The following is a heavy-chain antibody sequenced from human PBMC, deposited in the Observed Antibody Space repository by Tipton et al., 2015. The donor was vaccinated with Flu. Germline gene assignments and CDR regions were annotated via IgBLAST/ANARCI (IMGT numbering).Heavy chain of an antibody. V-gene: IGHV4-34*01. CDR2: INHSGST. J-gene: IGHJ4*02. CDR3: AREGRGYSYGRLNY. D-gene: IGHD5-18*01. CDR1: GGSFSGYY. Sequence: TLSLTCAVYGGSFSGYYWSWIRQPPGKGLEWIGEINHSGSTNYNPSLKSRVTISVDTSKNQFSLKLSSVTAADTAVYYCAREGRGYSYGRLNYWGQGTLVPVSS.